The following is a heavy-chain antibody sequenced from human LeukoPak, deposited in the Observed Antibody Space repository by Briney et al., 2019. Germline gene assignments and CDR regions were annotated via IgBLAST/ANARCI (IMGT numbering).Heavy chain of an antibody. CDR1: GFTFSSYA. CDR3: ARSGSTMIVVAPTDDAFDI. V-gene: IGHV3-30-3*01. CDR2: ISDDGSNK. Sequence: GGSLRLSCAASGFTFSSYAMHWVRQAPGKGLEWVAVISDDGSNKYYADSVKGRFTIPRDNSKNTLYLQMNSLRAEDTAVYYCARSGSTMIVVAPTDDAFDIWGQGTMVTVSS. J-gene: IGHJ3*02. D-gene: IGHD3-22*01.